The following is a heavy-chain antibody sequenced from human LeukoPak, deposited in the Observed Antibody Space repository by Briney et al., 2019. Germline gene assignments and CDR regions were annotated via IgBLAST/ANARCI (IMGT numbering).Heavy chain of an antibody. Sequence: GRSLRLSCAASGFTFSSYGMHWVRQAPGRGLEWVAVISYDGSNKYYADSVKGRFTISRDNSKNTLYLQMNSLRAEDTAVYYCAKDWGIAVAGTPGYFDYWGQGTLVTVSS. J-gene: IGHJ4*02. CDR3: AKDWGIAVAGTPGYFDY. D-gene: IGHD6-19*01. CDR2: ISYDGSNK. V-gene: IGHV3-30*18. CDR1: GFTFSSYG.